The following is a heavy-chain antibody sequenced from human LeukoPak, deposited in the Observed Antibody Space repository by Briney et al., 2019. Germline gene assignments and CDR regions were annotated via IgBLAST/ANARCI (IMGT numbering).Heavy chain of an antibody. Sequence: GGSLRLSRAASGFTFSSYAMSWVRQAPGKGLERVSAISGSGGSTYYADSVKGRFTVSRDNSKNTLYLQMNSLRAEDTAVYYCANQLKLGFDYWGQGTLVTVSS. V-gene: IGHV3-23*01. CDR1: GFTFSSYA. CDR2: ISGSGGST. J-gene: IGHJ4*02. CDR3: ANQLKLGFDY. D-gene: IGHD7-27*01.